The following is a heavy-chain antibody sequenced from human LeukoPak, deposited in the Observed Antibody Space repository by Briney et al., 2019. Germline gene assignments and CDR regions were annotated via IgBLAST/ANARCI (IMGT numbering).Heavy chain of an antibody. Sequence: GGSLRLSCTASGFIFSSYWMTWVRQAPGKGLQWVANIRQDGSETNFVASVKGRFIISIDNAKNSLYLQMHTLTAEDTAVYYYARDPIDYWGQGTLVTVTS. J-gene: IGHJ4*02. CDR1: GFIFSSYW. V-gene: IGHV3-7*01. CDR2: IRQDGSET. CDR3: ARDPIDY.